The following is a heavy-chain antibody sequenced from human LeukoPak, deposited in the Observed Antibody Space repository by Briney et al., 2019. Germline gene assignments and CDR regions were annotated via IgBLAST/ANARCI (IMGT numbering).Heavy chain of an antibody. CDR2: MNEDGSEE. Sequence: RGSLRLSSGASGFTFSSYWMTWVRQAPGKGLEWGANMNEDGSEEYYVDSVKGRFTVSRDNAKNSLYPQMNSLRAEDTAVYYCARTLRTFNWFDPWGQGTLVTVSS. J-gene: IGHJ5*02. CDR1: GFTFSSYW. V-gene: IGHV3-7*01. CDR3: ARTLRTFNWFDP. D-gene: IGHD3-16*01.